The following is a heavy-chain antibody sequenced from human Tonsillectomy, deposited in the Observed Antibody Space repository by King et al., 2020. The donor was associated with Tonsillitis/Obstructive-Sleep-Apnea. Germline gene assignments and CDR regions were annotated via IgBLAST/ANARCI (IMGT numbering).Heavy chain of an antibody. D-gene: IGHD3-16*01. V-gene: IGHV4-39*01. CDR1: GDSISSSSFF. CDR3: ARRPRGDSIDI. Sequence: QLQESGPGLVKPSETLSLTCTVSGDSISSSSFFWAWIRQPPGKGLEWIGSFSYSESTYYNPSLKSRVTLSVDTSKNQFSLKRTSVTAADTAVYYCARRPRGDSIDIWGQGTMVTVSS. CDR2: FSYSEST. J-gene: IGHJ3*02.